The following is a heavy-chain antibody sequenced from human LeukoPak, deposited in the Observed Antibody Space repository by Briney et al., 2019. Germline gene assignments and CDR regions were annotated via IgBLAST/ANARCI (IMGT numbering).Heavy chain of an antibody. CDR1: GGSISSYY. J-gene: IGHJ3*02. CDR3: ARGSKPEYYYESSGDAFDI. CDR2: IYYSGSI. Sequence: SETLSLTCIVSGGSISSYYWSWIRQPPGKGLEWIGYIYYSGSINYNPSLKSRVTISVDTSKNQFSLKLSSVTAADTAVYYCARGSKPEYYYESSGDAFDIWGQGTMVTVSS. V-gene: IGHV4-59*01. D-gene: IGHD3-22*01.